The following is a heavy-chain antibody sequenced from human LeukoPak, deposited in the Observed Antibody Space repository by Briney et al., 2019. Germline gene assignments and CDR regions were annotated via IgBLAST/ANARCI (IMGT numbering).Heavy chain of an antibody. D-gene: IGHD4-17*01. CDR2: INHSGST. CDR3: ARRDGDTIY. J-gene: IGHJ4*02. Sequence: SETLSLTCAVYGGSFSGYYWSWIRQPPGKGLEWIGEINHSGSTNYNPSLKSRVTISVDTSKNQFSLKLSSVTAADTAVYYCARRDGDTIYWGQGTLVTVSS. CDR1: GGSFSGYY. V-gene: IGHV4-34*01.